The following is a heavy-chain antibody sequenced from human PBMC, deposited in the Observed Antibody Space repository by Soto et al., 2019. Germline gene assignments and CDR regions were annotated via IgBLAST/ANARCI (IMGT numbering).Heavy chain of an antibody. CDR1: GGSISNSDYF. Sequence: SETLSLTCTVSGGSISNSDYFWAWMRQPPGKGLEWVGTISHTGSPRYNPSLKSRVTISVDTSKNQFSLRLPSVTAADTAVYYCARAGYSTSWLGLLGTGAHGVEIDYWGQGTQVTVSS. J-gene: IGHJ4*02. V-gene: IGHV4-39*01. D-gene: IGHD6-13*01. CDR3: ARAGYSTSWLGLLGTGAHGVEIDY. CDR2: ISHTGSP.